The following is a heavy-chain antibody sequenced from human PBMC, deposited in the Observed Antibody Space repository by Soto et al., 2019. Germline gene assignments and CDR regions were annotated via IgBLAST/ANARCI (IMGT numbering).Heavy chain of an antibody. CDR2: IWYDGSNK. D-gene: IGHD4-4*01. CDR1: GFTFSSYG. CDR3: ARDYYDYSNYAPRLFVGYYYYYMDV. V-gene: IGHV3-33*01. Sequence: PGGSLRLSCAASGFTFSSYGMHWVRQAPGRGLEWVAVIWYDGSNKYYADSVKGRFTISRDNSKNTLYLQMNSLRAEDTAVYYCARDYYDYSNYAPRLFVGYYYYYMDVWGKGTTVTVSS. J-gene: IGHJ6*03.